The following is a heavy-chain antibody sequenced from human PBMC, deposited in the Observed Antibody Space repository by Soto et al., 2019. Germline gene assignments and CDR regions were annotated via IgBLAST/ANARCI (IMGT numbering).Heavy chain of an antibody. J-gene: IGHJ4*02. D-gene: IGHD4-17*01. CDR1: GGSISSGGYS. V-gene: IGHV4-30-2*01. CDR3: ARGYGNYFDY. CDR2: IYHSGST. Sequence: SETLSLTCAVSGGSISSGGYSWSWIRQPPGKGLEWIGYIYHSGSTYYNPSLKSRVTISVDRSKNQFSLKLSSVTAADTAVYYCARGYGNYFDYRGQGTLVTVSS.